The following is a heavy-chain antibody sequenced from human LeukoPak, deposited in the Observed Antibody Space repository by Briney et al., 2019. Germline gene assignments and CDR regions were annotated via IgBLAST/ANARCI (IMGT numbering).Heavy chain of an antibody. CDR2: IIGSGGTT. V-gene: IGHV3-23*01. D-gene: IGHD6-19*01. J-gene: IGHJ4*02. CDR3: ARGNSTGWYPSGFDY. Sequence: PGGSLRLSCAASGFTFSSYGMSWVRQTPGGGLEWVSAIIGSGGTTYYTDSVKGRFTISRDNSKNTLYLQMNSLRAEDTAVYYCARGNSTGWYPSGFDYWGQGTLVTVSS. CDR1: GFTFSSYG.